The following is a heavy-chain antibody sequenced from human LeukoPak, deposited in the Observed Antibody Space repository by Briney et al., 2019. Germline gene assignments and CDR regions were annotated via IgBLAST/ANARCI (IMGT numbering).Heavy chain of an antibody. J-gene: IGHJ5*02. V-gene: IGHV4-34*01. CDR3: AGSYCVGDCYQNWFDP. D-gene: IGHD2-21*02. CDR2: INHSGST. Sequence: KTSETLSLTCAVYGGSFSGYYWSWIRQPPGKGLEWIGEINHSGSTNYNPSLKSRVTISVDTSKNQFSLKLSSVTAADTAVYYCAGSYCVGDCYQNWFDPWGQGTLVTVSS. CDR1: GGSFSGYY.